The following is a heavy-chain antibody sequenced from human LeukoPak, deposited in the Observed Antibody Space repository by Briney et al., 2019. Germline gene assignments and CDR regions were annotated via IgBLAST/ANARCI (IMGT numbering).Heavy chain of an antibody. J-gene: IGHJ4*02. D-gene: IGHD5-18*01. V-gene: IGHV3-21*04. CDR3: AKKGFPGAMVTHFDY. CDR2: ISSSSSYI. CDR1: GFTFSSYG. Sequence: PGGSLRLSCAASGFTFSSYGMHWVRQAPGKGLEWVSSISSSSSYIYYADSVKGRFTISRDNAKNSLYLQMNSLRAEDTAVYYCAKKGFPGAMVTHFDYWGQGTLVTVSS.